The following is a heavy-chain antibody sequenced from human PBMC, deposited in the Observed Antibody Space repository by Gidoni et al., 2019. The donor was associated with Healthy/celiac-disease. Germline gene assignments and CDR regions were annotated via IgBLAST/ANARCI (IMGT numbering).Heavy chain of an antibody. Sequence: ASGYTFTSYGISWVRQAPGQGLEWMGWISAYNGNTNYAQKLQGRVTMTTDTSTSTAYMELRSLRSDDTAVYYCARDTTGTTRVDYWGQGTLVTVSS. V-gene: IGHV1-18*01. CDR3: ARDTTGTTRVDY. J-gene: IGHJ4*02. D-gene: IGHD1-1*01. CDR2: ISAYNGNT. CDR1: GYTFTSYG.